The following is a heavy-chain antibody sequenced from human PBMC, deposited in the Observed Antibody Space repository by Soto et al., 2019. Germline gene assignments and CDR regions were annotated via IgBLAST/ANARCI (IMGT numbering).Heavy chain of an antibody. Sequence: EVQLVESGGGLVQPGGSLRLSCAASGFTVSSNYMSWVRQAPGKGLEWVSVIYSGGSTYYADSVKGRFTISRDNSKNTLYLKMNSLRAEDTAVYYCAREGYCSGGSCPSGYYYYYYMDVWGKGTTVTVSS. CDR2: IYSGGST. D-gene: IGHD2-15*01. V-gene: IGHV3-66*01. CDR3: AREGYCSGGSCPSGYYYYYYMDV. J-gene: IGHJ6*03. CDR1: GFTVSSNY.